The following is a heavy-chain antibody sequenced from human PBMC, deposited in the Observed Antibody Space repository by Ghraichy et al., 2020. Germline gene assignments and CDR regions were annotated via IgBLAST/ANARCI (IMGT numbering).Heavy chain of an antibody. CDR1: GFTFSSYV. J-gene: IGHJ6*02. D-gene: IGHD6-13*01. V-gene: IGHV3-23*01. Sequence: GESLNISCAASGFTFSSYVLSWVRQAPGKGLEWVSAISGSGGSTYYPDSVKGRFTISRDNSKNTLYLQMNSLRAEDPAVYYCAKGIAAGTTTISYYYNGMDVWGQATTVTVSS. CDR3: AKGIAAGTTTISYYYNGMDV. CDR2: ISGSGGST.